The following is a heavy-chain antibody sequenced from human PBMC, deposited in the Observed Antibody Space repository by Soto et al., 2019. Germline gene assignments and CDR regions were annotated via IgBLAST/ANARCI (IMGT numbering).Heavy chain of an antibody. CDR2: IYYSGST. CDR1: GDTFQSVNLY. V-gene: IGHV4-30-4*08. CDR3: ARECYHHLNASLWFDP. Sequence: PSETLSLTCTVSGDTFQSVNLYWGWVRQPPGKGLEWIGYIYYSGSTYYNPSLKSRVTISVDTSKNQFSLKLSSVTAADTAVYYCARECYHHLNASLWFDPWGQGTLVTVSS. J-gene: IGHJ5*02. D-gene: IGHD2-2*01.